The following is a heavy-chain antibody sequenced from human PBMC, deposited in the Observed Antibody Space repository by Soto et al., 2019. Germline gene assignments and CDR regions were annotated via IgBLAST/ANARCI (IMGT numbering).Heavy chain of an antibody. CDR3: ARAPKVSGSSQTRPDF. CDR2: INHSGST. J-gene: IGHJ4*02. V-gene: IGHV4-34*01. D-gene: IGHD6-6*01. Sequence: TSETLSLTCAVYGGSFSGYYWSWIRQPPGKGLEWIGEINHSGSTNYSPSLKSRVSISIDTSKKQFSLNLASVSAADTAVYYCARAPKVSGSSQTRPDFWGQGTLVTVSS. CDR1: GGSFSGYY.